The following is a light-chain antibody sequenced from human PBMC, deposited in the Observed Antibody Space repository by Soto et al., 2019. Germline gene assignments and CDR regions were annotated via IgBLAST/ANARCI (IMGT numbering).Light chain of an antibody. Sequence: DIQMTQSPSSLSASVGDRVTITCQASQDISNYLNWYQQKPGKAPKLLIYDASNLETGGPSRFSGSGSGTDFTFTIRSLQPEDIATYYCQQYDNLPLTFGGGTKVDIK. CDR1: QDISNY. CDR2: DAS. CDR3: QQYDNLPLT. V-gene: IGKV1-33*01. J-gene: IGKJ4*01.